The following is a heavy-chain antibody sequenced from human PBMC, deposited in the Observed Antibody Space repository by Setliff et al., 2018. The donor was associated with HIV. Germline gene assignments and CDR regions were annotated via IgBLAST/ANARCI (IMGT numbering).Heavy chain of an antibody. CDR2: IGPYNDRT. V-gene: IGHV1-18*01. J-gene: IGHJ4*02. CDR3: ARVPRTGPLDY. CDR1: GYTFIAYG. Sequence: ASVKVSCKASGYTFIAYGISWVRRAPGQGLEWMGWIGPYNDRTEYEQKFQGSVTMTTDTSTSTAYMDLRSLRADDTALYYCARVPRTGPLDYWGQGTLVTVSS.